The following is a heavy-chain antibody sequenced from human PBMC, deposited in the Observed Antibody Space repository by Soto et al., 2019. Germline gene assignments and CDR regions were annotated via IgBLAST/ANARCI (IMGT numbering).Heavy chain of an antibody. D-gene: IGHD1-1*01. CDR3: ARGRWNTAGMDV. CDR2: IKSDGST. Sequence: EVQLVESGGGLVQPRGSLRLSCAASGFTFSSYWMHWVRQAPGKGLVWVSRIKSDGSTSYADSVKGRFTISRDNAKNKVYLKMNSLRAEDTAVYYCARGRWNTAGMDVWGQGTTVIVSS. CDR1: GFTFSSYW. V-gene: IGHV3-74*01. J-gene: IGHJ6*02.